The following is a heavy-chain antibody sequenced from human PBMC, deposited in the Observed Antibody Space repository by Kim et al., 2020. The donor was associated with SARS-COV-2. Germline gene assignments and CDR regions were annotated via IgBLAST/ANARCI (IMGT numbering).Heavy chain of an antibody. D-gene: IGHD3-3*01. CDR2: ISSSGSTI. J-gene: IGHJ2*01. CDR1: GFTFSSYE. CDR3: ARVAARPSIFGVVIRSYWYFDL. V-gene: IGHV3-48*03. Sequence: GGSLRLSCAASGFTFSSYEMNWVRQAPGKGLEWVSYISSSGSTIYYADSVKGRFTISRDNAKNSLYLQMNSLRAEDTAVYYCARVAARPSIFGVVIRSYWYFDLWGRGTLVTGSS.